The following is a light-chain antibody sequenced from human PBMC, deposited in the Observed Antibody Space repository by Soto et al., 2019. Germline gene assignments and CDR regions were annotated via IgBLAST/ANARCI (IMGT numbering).Light chain of an antibody. Sequence: EIVLTQSPGTLSLSPEERATLSCRASQSVTSTHLAWYQQKPGQAPRLLIYGASSRAIHTPDRFSGSGSGTDFTLTISGLEPEDFAVYYCQHFGNSLWTFGQGTKVDIK. J-gene: IGKJ1*01. V-gene: IGKV3-20*01. CDR2: GAS. CDR3: QHFGNSLWT. CDR1: QSVTSTH.